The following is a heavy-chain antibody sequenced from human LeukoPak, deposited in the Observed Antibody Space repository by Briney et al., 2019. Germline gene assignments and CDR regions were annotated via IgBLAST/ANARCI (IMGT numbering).Heavy chain of an antibody. V-gene: IGHV3-21*01. J-gene: IGHJ4*02. Sequence: PGGSLRLSCAASGFTFSSYSMNWVRQAPGKGLEWVSSISSSSSYIYYADSVKGRFTISRDNAKNSLYLQMNSLRAEDTAVYYCSRGGIRESGGWSGYWGQGTLVTVSS. D-gene: IGHD6-19*01. CDR3: SRGGIRESGGWSGY. CDR2: ISSSSSYI. CDR1: GFTFSSYS.